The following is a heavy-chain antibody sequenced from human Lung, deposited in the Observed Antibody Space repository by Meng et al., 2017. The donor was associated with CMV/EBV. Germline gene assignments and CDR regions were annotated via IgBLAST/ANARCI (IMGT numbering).Heavy chain of an antibody. J-gene: IGHJ4*02. D-gene: IGHD1-20*01. CDR1: GFTFSSEW. Sequence: GSGFTFSSEWIHGVRQAPGKGLVWASRVNGDGSSISYADSVKGRFTISRDNAKNTVYLQMNSLRAEDTGVYYCARRVAIIGTTPFDYWGQGTLVTVSS. CDR2: VNGDGSSI. CDR3: ARRVAIIGTTPFDY. V-gene: IGHV3-74*01.